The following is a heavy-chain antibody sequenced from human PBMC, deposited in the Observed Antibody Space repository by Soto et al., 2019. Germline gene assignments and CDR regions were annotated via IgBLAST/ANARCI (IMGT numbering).Heavy chain of an antibody. V-gene: IGHV1-46*01. J-gene: IGHJ4*02. CDR2: INPSGGST. CDR1: GYTFTSYY. Sequence: GASVKVSCKASGYTFTSYYMHWVRQAPGQGLEWMGIINPSGGSTGYVQKFQGRVTMTRNASVSAAYMELSSLRSEDTAVYFCARGAMYAPPPDYWGQGTLVTVSS. D-gene: IGHD2-8*01. CDR3: ARGAMYAPPPDY.